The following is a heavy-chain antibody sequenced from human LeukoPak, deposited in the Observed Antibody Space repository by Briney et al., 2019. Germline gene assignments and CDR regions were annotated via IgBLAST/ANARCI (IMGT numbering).Heavy chain of an antibody. Sequence: GGSLRLSCAASGFTFSDYYMSWIRQAPGKGLEWVSYISHRVSDVQYADSVKGRFTISRDNARNSLYLQMNGLRAEDTAVYYCATPPLYSSGWFNDYWGQGTLVTVSS. CDR1: GFTFSDYY. D-gene: IGHD6-19*01. J-gene: IGHJ4*02. V-gene: IGHV3-11*01. CDR3: ATPPLYSSGWFNDY. CDR2: ISHRVSDV.